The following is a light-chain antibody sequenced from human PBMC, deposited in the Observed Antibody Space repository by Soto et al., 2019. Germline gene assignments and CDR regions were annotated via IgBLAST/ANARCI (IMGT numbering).Light chain of an antibody. V-gene: IGKV1-17*03. CDR1: QDVSNS. CDR2: AAS. J-gene: IGKJ4*01. Sequence: DIQMTQSPSVMSASVGDRVTITCRASQDVSNSVAWFQQKPGKVTKRLIYAASSLQSGVPSRFSGSGSGTEFTLTISSLQPEDFASYYCLQHDTYPLTFGGGTKVEI. CDR3: LQHDTYPLT.